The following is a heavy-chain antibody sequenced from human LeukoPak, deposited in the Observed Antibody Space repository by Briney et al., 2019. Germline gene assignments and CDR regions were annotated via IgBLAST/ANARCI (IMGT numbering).Heavy chain of an antibody. V-gene: IGHV4-31*03. CDR3: ARGDCSGGSCYGDY. D-gene: IGHD2-15*01. CDR2: IYYSWST. CDR1: GGSINSGDSY. Sequence: PSETLSLTCTVSGGSINSGDSYWSWIRQRPGEGLEWIGCIYYSWSTYYNPSLKSRITLSLDTSKNQFSLRLSSVTAADTAVYYCARGDCSGGSCYGDYWGQGTLVTVSS. J-gene: IGHJ4*02.